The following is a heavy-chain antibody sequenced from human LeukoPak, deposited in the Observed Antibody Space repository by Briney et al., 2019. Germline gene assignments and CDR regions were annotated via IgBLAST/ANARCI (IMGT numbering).Heavy chain of an antibody. CDR3: ARERGYAVAYYGMDV. V-gene: IGHV1-69*04. D-gene: IGHD1-1*01. Sequence: SVKVSCKASGGTFSSYAISWVRQAPGQGLEWMGRIIPILGIANYAQKFQGRVTITADKSTSTAYMELSSLRSVDTAVYYCARERGYAVAYYGMDVWGQGTTVTVSS. J-gene: IGHJ6*02. CDR2: IIPILGIA. CDR1: GGTFSSYA.